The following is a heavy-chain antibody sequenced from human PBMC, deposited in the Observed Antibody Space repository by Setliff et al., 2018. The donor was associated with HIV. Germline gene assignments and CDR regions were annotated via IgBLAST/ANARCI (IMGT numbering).Heavy chain of an antibody. Sequence: PGGSLRLSCAASGFSFSSYWMHWVRQAPGKGLMWVSRMNSDGSTIDYADSLKGRFIISRDNAKNTLYLHMHTLRGEDTAVYYCARAPPNTMITFFDFWGQGTLVTVSS. CDR2: MNSDGSTI. J-gene: IGHJ4*02. D-gene: IGHD3-22*01. V-gene: IGHV3-74*01. CDR1: GFSFSSYW. CDR3: ARAPPNTMITFFDF.